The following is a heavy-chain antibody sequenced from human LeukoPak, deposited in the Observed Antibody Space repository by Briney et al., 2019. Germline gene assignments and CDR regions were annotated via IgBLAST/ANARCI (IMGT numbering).Heavy chain of an antibody. CDR1: GVSFSGYY. CDR3: ARGGIVVVTALDY. CDR2: INHSGST. V-gene: IGHV4-34*01. D-gene: IGHD2-21*02. J-gene: IGHJ4*02. Sequence: SETLSLTCAVYGVSFSGYYWSWIRQPPGKGLEWIGEINHSGSTNYNPSLKSRVTISVDTSKNQFSLKLSSVTAADTAVYYCARGGIVVVTALDYWGQGTLVTVSS.